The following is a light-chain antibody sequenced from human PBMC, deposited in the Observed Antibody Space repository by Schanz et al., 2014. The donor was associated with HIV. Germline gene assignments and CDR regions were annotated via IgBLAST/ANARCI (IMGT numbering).Light chain of an antibody. CDR3: CSYTTTSTYV. V-gene: IGLV2-14*03. J-gene: IGLJ1*01. Sequence: QSALTQPASVSGSPGQSISISCTGTSGDVGSYNYVSWYQQHPGKAPKLMIYDVSNRPSGVSSRFSGSKSGNTASLTISGLQAEDEADYYCCSYTTTSTYVFGAGPQLTV. CDR2: DVS. CDR1: SGDVGSYNY.